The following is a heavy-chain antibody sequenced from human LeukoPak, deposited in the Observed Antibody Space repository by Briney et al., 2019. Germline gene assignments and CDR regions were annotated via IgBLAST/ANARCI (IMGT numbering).Heavy chain of an antibody. CDR3: ARGIHYYASGPDY. J-gene: IGHJ4*02. CDR1: GGSFSDYY. D-gene: IGHD3-10*01. CDR2: INHSGST. V-gene: IGHV4-34*01. Sequence: SETLSLTCAVYGGSFSDYYWTWIRQPPGKGLEWIGEINHSGSTNYNPSLKSRVTISVDTSKNQFSLKLSSVTAADTAVYYCARGIHYYASGPDYWAQGTLVTVSS.